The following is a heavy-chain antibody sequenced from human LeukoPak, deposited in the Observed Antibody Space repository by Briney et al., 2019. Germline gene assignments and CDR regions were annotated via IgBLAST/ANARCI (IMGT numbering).Heavy chain of an antibody. CDR2: ISAYNGNT. D-gene: IGHD3-22*01. Sequence: ASVKVSCTASGYTFTSYGISWVRQAPGQGLEGMGWISAYNGNTNYAQKLQGRVTMTTDTSTSTAYMELRSLRSDDTAVYYCARSPGITMIVVVITPFDYWGQGTLVTVSS. CDR1: GYTFTSYG. J-gene: IGHJ4*02. CDR3: ARSPGITMIVVVITPFDY. V-gene: IGHV1-18*01.